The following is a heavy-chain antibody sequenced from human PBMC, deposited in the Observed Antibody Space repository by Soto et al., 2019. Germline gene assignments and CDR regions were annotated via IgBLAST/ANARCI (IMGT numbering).Heavy chain of an antibody. CDR2: INHSGST. CDR3: AREAPYDFWSGYFTTDYYYGMDV. Sequence: QVQLQQWGAGLLKPSETLSLTCAVYGGSFSGYYWSWIRQPPGKGLEWIGEINHSGSTNYNPSLKSRVTISVDTSKNQFSLKLISVTAADTAVYYCAREAPYDFWSGYFTTDYYYGMDVWGQGTTVTVSS. V-gene: IGHV4-34*01. CDR1: GGSFSGYY. J-gene: IGHJ6*02. D-gene: IGHD3-3*01.